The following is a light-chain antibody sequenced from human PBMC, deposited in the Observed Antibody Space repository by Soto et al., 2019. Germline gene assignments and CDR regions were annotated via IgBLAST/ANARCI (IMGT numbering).Light chain of an antibody. Sequence: QSVLTQPPSVSGAPGQRVTISCTGSSSNIGAGYDVHWYQQLPGTAPKLLIYRNSNRPSGVPDRFSGSKSGTSGSLAITGLQAEDAADYYCQSYDSSLSGSVFGGGTKVTVL. CDR3: QSYDSSLSGSV. J-gene: IGLJ2*01. V-gene: IGLV1-40*01. CDR2: RNS. CDR1: SSNIGAGYD.